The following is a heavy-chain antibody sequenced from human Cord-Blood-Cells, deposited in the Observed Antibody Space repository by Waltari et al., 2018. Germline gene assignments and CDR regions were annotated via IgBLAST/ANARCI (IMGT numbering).Heavy chain of an antibody. Sequence: QVQLQQSGPGLVKPSQTLSLTCAISGDSVSSNSAAWNWIRQSPSRGLEWLGRTYERSKWYNEYAVAVKSRITINPDTSKSHVSLQLNSVTPEDTAVYYCARDFRAPGRLSGSYDYWGQGTLVTVSS. V-gene: IGHV6-1*01. CDR1: GDSVSSNSAA. D-gene: IGHD3-10*01. J-gene: IGHJ4*02. CDR3: ARDFRAPGRLSGSYDY. CDR2: TYERSKWYN.